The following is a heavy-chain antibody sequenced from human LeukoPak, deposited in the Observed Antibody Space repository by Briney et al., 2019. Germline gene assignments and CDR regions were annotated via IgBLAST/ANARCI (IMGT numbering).Heavy chain of an antibody. D-gene: IGHD5-18*01. CDR1: GLTFSSFA. J-gene: IGHJ4*02. CDR2: ISGSGGST. CDR3: AKDWIQLDY. V-gene: IGHV3-23*01. Sequence: GGSLRPSCAASGLTFSSFAMSWVRQAPGKGLEWVSAISGSGGSTYYEDSVKGRFTISRDNSRNTLYLQMNSLRAEDTAVYYRAKDWIQLDYWGQGTLVTVSS.